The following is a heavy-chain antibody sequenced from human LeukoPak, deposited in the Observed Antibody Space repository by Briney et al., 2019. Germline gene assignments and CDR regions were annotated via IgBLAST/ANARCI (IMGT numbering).Heavy chain of an antibody. CDR3: ARGRSGWDYDSSGYYDY. CDR1: GYTFTGYY. D-gene: IGHD3-22*01. Sequence: ASVKVSCKASGYTFTGYYMHWVRQAPGQGLEWMGWINPNSGGTNYAQKFQGRVTMTRDTSISTAYMELSRLRSDDTAVYYCARGRSGWDYDSSGYYDYWGQGTLVTVSS. J-gene: IGHJ4*02. CDR2: INPNSGGT. V-gene: IGHV1-2*02.